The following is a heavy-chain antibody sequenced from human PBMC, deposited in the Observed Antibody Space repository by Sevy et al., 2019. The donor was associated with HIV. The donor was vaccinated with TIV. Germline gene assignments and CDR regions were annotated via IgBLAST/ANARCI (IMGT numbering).Heavy chain of an antibody. D-gene: IGHD2-2*02. V-gene: IGHV4-59*08. Sequence: SETLSLTCTVSGDSINTYYWSWIRQPPGKGLEWIGYVSHSGNTNYNPSLKSRVSMSVDTSTNQFSLKVKSVTAADTAVYYCARLRWDLVVVPGATPGCYFDSWGQGTLVTVPQ. CDR2: VSHSGNT. CDR1: GDSINTYY. J-gene: IGHJ4*02. CDR3: ARLRWDLVVVPGATPGCYFDS.